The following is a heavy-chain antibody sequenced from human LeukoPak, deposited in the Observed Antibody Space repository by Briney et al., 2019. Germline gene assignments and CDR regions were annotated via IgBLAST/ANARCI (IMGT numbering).Heavy chain of an antibody. D-gene: IGHD5-24*01. CDR3: ARAFGDGYNRGIQLDY. CDR2: IIPIFGTA. V-gene: IGHV1-69*05. CDR1: GYTFTSYG. Sequence: GASVKVSCKASGYTFTSYGISWVRHAPGQGLEWMGGIIPIFGTANYAQKFQGRVTITTDESTSTAYMELSSLRSEDTAVYYCARAFGDGYNRGIQLDYWGQGTLVTVSS. J-gene: IGHJ4*02.